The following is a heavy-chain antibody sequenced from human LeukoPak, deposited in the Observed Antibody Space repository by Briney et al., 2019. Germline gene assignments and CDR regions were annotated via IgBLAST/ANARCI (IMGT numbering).Heavy chain of an antibody. CDR1: GYSISSSNW. Sequence: SETLSLTCAVSGYSISSSNWWGWIRQPAGKGLEWIGRIYTSGSTNYNPSLKSRVTISVDTSKNQFSLKLSSVTAADTAVYYCARDRRDGYNLYYFDLWGQGALVTVSS. V-gene: IGHV4-61*02. CDR3: ARDRRDGYNLYYFDL. CDR2: IYTSGST. J-gene: IGHJ4*02. D-gene: IGHD5-24*01.